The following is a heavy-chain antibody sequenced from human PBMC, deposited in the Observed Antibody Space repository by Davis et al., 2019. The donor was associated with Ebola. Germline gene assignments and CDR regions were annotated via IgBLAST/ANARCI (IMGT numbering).Heavy chain of an antibody. CDR3: ASPLDIVVGVAATWGGGGFDY. Sequence: AASVKVSCKASGYTFTGHYMHWVRQAPGQGLEWMGRINPNSGGTNYAQKFQGRVTMTRDTSISTAYMELSSLRSEDTAVSYCASPLDIVVGVAATWGGGGFDYWGQGTLVTVSS. CDR2: INPNSGGT. CDR1: GYTFTGHY. V-gene: IGHV1-2*06. D-gene: IGHD2-15*01. J-gene: IGHJ4*02.